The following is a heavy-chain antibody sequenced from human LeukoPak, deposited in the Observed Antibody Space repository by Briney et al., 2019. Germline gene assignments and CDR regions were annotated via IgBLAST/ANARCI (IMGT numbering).Heavy chain of an antibody. CDR1: VGSTSRYY. Sequence: PSETLSLTCTVSVGSTSRYYWNWIRQPPGKGLEWIGFIYYTGSTSYNPSLKSRATISVDTTKNQFSLNLNSVMGAGEAVYYCVRGRRTVANTGAFDIWGQGTMVTVS. J-gene: IGHJ3*02. V-gene: IGHV4-59*01. CDR2: IYYTGST. D-gene: IGHD4-11*01. CDR3: VRGRRTVANTGAFDI.